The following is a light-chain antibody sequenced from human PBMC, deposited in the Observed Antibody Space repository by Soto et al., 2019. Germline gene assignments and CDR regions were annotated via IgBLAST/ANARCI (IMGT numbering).Light chain of an antibody. J-gene: IGKJ4*01. CDR3: QQYSDWPLT. Sequence: IVLTQSPATLSLSPGERATLSCRASQTVRNSNLAWYQQKPGQAPRLLIYGASTWATGIPTRFSGSGSGTEFTLTIRNLQSEDFAVYYCQQYSDWPLTFGGGTKVEI. V-gene: IGKV3-15*01. CDR2: GAS. CDR1: QTVRNSN.